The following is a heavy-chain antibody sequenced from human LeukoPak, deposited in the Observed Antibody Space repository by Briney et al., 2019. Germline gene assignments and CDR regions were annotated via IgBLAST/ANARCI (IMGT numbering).Heavy chain of an antibody. Sequence: PSETLSLTCNVSGGSISSSSFYWGWIRQPPGKRLEWIGSIYYSGSTYYNPSLKSRVTISVDTSKNQFSLNLSSVTAADTAVYYCERLRKDYYYYMDVWGKGTTVTISS. D-gene: IGHD5-12*01. CDR2: IYYSGST. J-gene: IGHJ6*03. CDR1: GGSISSSSFY. CDR3: ERLRKDYYYYMDV. V-gene: IGHV4-39*01.